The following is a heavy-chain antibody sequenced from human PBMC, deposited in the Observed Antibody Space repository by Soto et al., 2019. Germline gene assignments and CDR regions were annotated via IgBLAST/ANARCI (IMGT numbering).Heavy chain of an antibody. J-gene: IGHJ3*02. CDR1: GYSFNSHW. CDR3: CIAAAGTLPEAFDI. CDR2: IYPGDSDT. V-gene: IGHV5-51*01. D-gene: IGHD6-13*01. Sequence: PGGSLQISCKGSGYSFNSHWIGWVRQMPGKGLEWMGIIYPGDSDTRYSPSFQGQVTISADKSISTAYLQWSSLKASDTAMYYCCIAAAGTLPEAFDIWGQGTMVTVSS.